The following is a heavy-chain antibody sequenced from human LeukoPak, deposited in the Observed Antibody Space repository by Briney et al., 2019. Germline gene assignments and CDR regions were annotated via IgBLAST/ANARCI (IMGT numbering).Heavy chain of an antibody. CDR1: GYTLTELS. CDR3: ATDWKNMVRGQGGWFDP. CDR2: FDPEDGET. V-gene: IGHV1-24*01. Sequence: ASVKVSCKVSGYTLTELSMHWVRQAPGKGLEWMGGFDPEDGETIYAQKFQGRVTMTEDKSTDTAYMELSSLRSEDTAVYYCATDWKNMVRGQGGWFDPWGQGTLVTVSS. J-gene: IGHJ5*02. D-gene: IGHD3-10*01.